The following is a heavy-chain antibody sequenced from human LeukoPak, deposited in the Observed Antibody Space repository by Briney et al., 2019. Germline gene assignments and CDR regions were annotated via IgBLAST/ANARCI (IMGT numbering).Heavy chain of an antibody. V-gene: IGHV1-69*04. CDR1: GGTFSSYA. D-gene: IGHD2-8*01. J-gene: IGHJ6*02. CDR2: IIPILAIA. CDR3: AKLGYCTNGVCYGLDYYYYGMDV. Sequence: GASVKVSCKASGGTFSSYAISWVRQAPGQGLEWMGRIIPILAIANYAQKFQGRVTITADKSTSTAYMELSSLRSEDTAVYYCAKLGYCTNGVCYGLDYYYYGMDVWGQGTTVTVSS.